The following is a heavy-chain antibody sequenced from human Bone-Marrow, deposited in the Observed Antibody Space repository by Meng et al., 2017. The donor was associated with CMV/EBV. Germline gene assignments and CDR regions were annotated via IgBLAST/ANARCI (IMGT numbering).Heavy chain of an antibody. V-gene: IGHV5-51*01. CDR2: INPGDSET. CDR3: ARHYNGAGFLEWFFDY. D-gene: IGHD3-3*01. CDR1: GYSFTNYW. J-gene: IGHJ4*02. Sequence: GESLKISCKASGYSFTNYWIGWVRQMPGKGLEWMGIINPGDSETQYSPSFQGQVTISADKSISTAYLQWGSLKASDTAMYYCARHYNGAGFLEWFFDYWGQGTLVTVSP.